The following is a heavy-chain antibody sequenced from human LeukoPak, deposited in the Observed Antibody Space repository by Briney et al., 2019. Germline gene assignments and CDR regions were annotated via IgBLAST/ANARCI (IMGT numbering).Heavy chain of an antibody. CDR3: VTTWGAHYWYFDL. D-gene: IGHD1-26*01. Sequence: GGSLRLSCVASGFTFSNYWVTWVRQSPEKGLEWVANMRPDGSERYYVDSVKGRFTISRDNAKNTLYLQMNSLRPEDTAVYYCVTTWGAHYWYFDLWGRGALVTVSS. J-gene: IGHJ2*01. CDR2: MRPDGSER. CDR1: GFTFSNYW. V-gene: IGHV3-7*01.